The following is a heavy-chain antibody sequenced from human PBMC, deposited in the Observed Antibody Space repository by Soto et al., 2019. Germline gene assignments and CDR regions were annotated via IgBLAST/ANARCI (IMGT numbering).Heavy chain of an antibody. D-gene: IGHD4-17*01. Sequence: SETLSLTCTVSGGSISSSSYCWGWIRQPPGKGLEWIGSIYYSGSTYYNPSLKGRVTISVDTSKNQFSLKLSSVTAADTAVYYCARQAPSPSTTVVTEIDYWGQATLVTVSS. CDR2: IYYSGST. CDR3: ARQAPSPSTTVVTEIDY. CDR1: GGSISSSSYC. J-gene: IGHJ4*02. V-gene: IGHV4-39*01.